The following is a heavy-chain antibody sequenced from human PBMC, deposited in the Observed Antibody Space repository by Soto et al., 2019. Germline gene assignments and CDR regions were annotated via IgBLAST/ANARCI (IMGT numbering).Heavy chain of an antibody. CDR2: IKQDGSEK. J-gene: IGHJ6*02. D-gene: IGHD1-1*01. CDR1: GFTFSGYW. CDR3: ARGVSGTLGMDV. Sequence: PGGALRLSCAASGFTFSGYWMSWVRQAPGKGLEWVANIKQDGSEKYYVDSVKGRFTISRDNAKNSLFLQMDSLRAEDTAVYYCARGVSGTLGMDVWGQGTTVTVSS. V-gene: IGHV3-7*01.